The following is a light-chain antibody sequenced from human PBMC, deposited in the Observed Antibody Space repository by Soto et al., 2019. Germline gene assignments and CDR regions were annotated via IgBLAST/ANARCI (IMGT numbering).Light chain of an antibody. V-gene: IGKV1-33*01. CDR2: DAS. CDR1: QDINKN. J-gene: IGKJ4*01. Sequence: DIQITQSPSSLSASVGERVTITCQASQDINKNLIWYQQKPGKAPKLLIYDASDLETGVPSRFSGSGSGTEFTLIISSLHPEDIAIYYCQQSYSTPLTFGGGTKVDIK. CDR3: QQSYSTPLT.